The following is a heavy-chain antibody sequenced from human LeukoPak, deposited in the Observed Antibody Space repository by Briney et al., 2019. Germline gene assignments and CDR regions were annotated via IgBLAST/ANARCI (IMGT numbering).Heavy chain of an antibody. V-gene: IGHV5-10-1*01. J-gene: IGHJ4*02. CDR2: IDPSGSYT. Sequence: GESLQISCKGSGYSFTSYWISWVRQMPGKGLEWMGRIDPSGSYTNYSPSFQGHVTISADKSISTAYLQWSSLKASDTAMYYCARRGTYCSSTSCSETIDYWGQGTLVTVSS. CDR1: GYSFTSYW. D-gene: IGHD2-2*01. CDR3: ARRGTYCSSTSCSETIDY.